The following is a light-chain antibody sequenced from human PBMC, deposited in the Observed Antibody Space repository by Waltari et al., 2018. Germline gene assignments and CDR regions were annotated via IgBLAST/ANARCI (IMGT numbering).Light chain of an antibody. Sequence: DIQMTHSPSSLSASVGDRVTITCRASQRISTYLNWYQQKAGKAPRLLIYAASLLQSGVPPRFSGSGSGTDFTLIISSLQPEDLATYYCQQSHTTPLTFGPGTKVEIK. CDR3: QQSHTTPLT. J-gene: IGKJ3*01. CDR2: AAS. CDR1: QRISTY. V-gene: IGKV1-39*01.